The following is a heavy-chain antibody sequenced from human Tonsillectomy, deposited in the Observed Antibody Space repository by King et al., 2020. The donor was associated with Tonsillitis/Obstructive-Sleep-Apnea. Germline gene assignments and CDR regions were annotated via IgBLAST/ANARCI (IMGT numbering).Heavy chain of an antibody. D-gene: IGHD2-2*01. CDR2: INPNTGGT. CDR1: GYIFTGYH. CDR3: ARGGDIVVVAAAGYGMDG. V-gene: IGHV1-2*02. Sequence: QLVQSGAEVKKPGASVKVSCKSSGYIFTGYHMHWVRQAPGQGLEWMGWINPNTGGTNYAQKFQGRVTMTRDTSISTAYMELSRLRSDDTAVYYCARGGDIVVVAAAGYGMDGWGQGTTVTVSS. J-gene: IGHJ6*02.